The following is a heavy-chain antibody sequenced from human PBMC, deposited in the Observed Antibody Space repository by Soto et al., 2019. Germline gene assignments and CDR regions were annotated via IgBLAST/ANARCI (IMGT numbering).Heavy chain of an antibody. CDR3: ARNGGYYDSSGYYYY. Sequence: QVQLQESGPGLVKPSGTLSLTCAVSGGSISSSNWWSWVRQPPGKGLEWIGEIYHSGSTNYNPSLKSRVTRSVDKSKNQFSLKLSSVTAADTAVYYCARNGGYYDSSGYYYYWGQGTLVTVSS. D-gene: IGHD3-22*01. V-gene: IGHV4-4*02. J-gene: IGHJ4*02. CDR2: IYHSGST. CDR1: GGSISSSNW.